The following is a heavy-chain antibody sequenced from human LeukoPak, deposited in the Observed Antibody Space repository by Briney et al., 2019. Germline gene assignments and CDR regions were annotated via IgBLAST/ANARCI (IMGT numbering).Heavy chain of an antibody. CDR1: GFTFSSYG. D-gene: IGHD4-17*01. V-gene: IGHV3-30*02. J-gene: IGHJ3*02. CDR2: IRYDGSNK. Sequence: GGSLRLSCAASGFTFSSYGMHWVRQAPGKGLEWVAFIRYDGSNKYYADSVKGRFTISRDNSKNTLYLQMNSLRAEDTAVYSCAKILGYGDYPRDAFDIWGQGTMVTVSS. CDR3: AKILGYGDYPRDAFDI.